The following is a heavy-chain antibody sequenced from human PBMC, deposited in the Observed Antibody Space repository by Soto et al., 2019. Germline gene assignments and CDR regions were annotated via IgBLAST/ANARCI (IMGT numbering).Heavy chain of an antibody. J-gene: IGHJ3*02. CDR3: ARLAYCGGDCYSNAFDI. V-gene: IGHV1-46*01. D-gene: IGHD2-21*02. CDR2: INPSGGST. Sequence: ASVKVSCKASGYTFTSYYMHWVRQAPGQGLEWMGIINPSGGSTSYAQKFQGRVTMTRDTSTSTVYMELSSLRSEDTAVYYCARLAYCGGDCYSNAFDIWGQGTMVTVSS. CDR1: GYTFTSYY.